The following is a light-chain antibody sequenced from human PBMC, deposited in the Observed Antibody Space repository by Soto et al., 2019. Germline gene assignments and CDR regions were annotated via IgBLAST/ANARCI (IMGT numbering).Light chain of an antibody. CDR3: QQYNSYPCS. Sequence: DIQMTQSASTLSASLGDRVTITCRASQSISSWLAWYQQKPGKAPKLLIYKASSLESGVPSRFSGSGYGTEFNLTISSLQPDDFATYYCQQYNSYPCSFGQGTKVDIK. J-gene: IGKJ1*01. CDR1: QSISSW. CDR2: KAS. V-gene: IGKV1-5*03.